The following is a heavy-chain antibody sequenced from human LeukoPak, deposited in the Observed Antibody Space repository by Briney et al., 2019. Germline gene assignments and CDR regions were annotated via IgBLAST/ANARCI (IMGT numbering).Heavy chain of an antibody. CDR3: ARGSRGPVY. CDR1: GGSFSGYY. J-gene: IGHJ4*02. D-gene: IGHD3-10*01. V-gene: IGHV4-34*01. CDR2: INHSGST. Sequence: SETLSLTCAVYGGSFSGYYWSWIRQPPGKGLEWIGEINHSGSTNYNPSLKSRVTISVDTSKNQFSLKLSSVTAADTAVYYCARGSRGPVYWGQGTLVTVSS.